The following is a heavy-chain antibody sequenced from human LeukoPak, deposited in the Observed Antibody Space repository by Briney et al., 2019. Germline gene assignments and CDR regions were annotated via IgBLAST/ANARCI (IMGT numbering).Heavy chain of an antibody. J-gene: IGHJ5*02. CDR3: ARELLWFGESPPYGGFDP. D-gene: IGHD3-10*01. Sequence: ASVKVSCKASGYTFTSYGISWVRQAPGQGLEWMGWISAYNGNTNYAQKLQGRVTMTTDTSTSTAYMELRSLRSDDTAVYYCARELLWFGESPPYGGFDPWGQGTLVTVSS. CDR2: ISAYNGNT. CDR1: GYTFTSYG. V-gene: IGHV1-18*04.